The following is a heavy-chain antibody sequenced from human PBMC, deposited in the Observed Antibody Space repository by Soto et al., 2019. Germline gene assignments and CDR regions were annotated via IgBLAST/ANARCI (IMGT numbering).Heavy chain of an antibody. J-gene: IGHJ4*01. CDR3: ARVRSSGWFDY. Sequence: PSETLSLTCTVSGGSISSYYWSWIRQPAGKGLEWIGRMYTSGSTNYNVSLKSRVTMSVDTSKNQFSLELTSVTAADTAVYYCARVRSSGWFDYWGHGTLVTVSS. CDR2: MYTSGST. V-gene: IGHV4-4*07. CDR1: GGSISSYY. D-gene: IGHD6-19*01.